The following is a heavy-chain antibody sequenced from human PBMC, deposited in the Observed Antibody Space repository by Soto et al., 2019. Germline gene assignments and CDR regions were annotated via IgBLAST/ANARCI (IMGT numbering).Heavy chain of an antibody. CDR1: GFTFDDYA. J-gene: IGHJ4*02. Sequence: EVHLVESGGRLVQPGRSLRLSCAASGFTFDDYAMHWVRQVPGKGLEWVSSISWNSGNIVYADSVKGRFTISRDSANNSLYLQMNSLKTEDTALYYCAKGAVTSIFAYFDYWGQGTLVTVSS. CDR3: AKGAVTSIFAYFDY. CDR2: ISWNSGNI. V-gene: IGHV3-9*01. D-gene: IGHD3-3*01.